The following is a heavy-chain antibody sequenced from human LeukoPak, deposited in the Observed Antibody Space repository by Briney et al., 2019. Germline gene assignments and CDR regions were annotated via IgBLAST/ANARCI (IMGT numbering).Heavy chain of an antibody. Sequence: GGSLRLSCAASGFTFSSYGMHWVRQAPDKGLEWVASIRYDGSKRSFADSVKGRFTISRDNSKNTLYLHMNSLGAEDTAVYYCAKGEKQLTFIRGYTFNIWGQGTMVTVSS. CDR3: AKGEKQLTFIRGYTFNI. V-gene: IGHV3-30*02. J-gene: IGHJ3*02. D-gene: IGHD3-10*01. CDR1: GFTFSSYG. CDR2: IRYDGSKR.